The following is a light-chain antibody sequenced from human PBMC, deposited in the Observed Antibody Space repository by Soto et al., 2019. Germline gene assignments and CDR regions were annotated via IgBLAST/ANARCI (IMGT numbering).Light chain of an antibody. CDR2: GAS. CDR1: QSVGSF. Sequence: EIVLTQSPATLSLSPGERATLSCRASQSVGSFLAWYQQKPGQAPRLLIYGASTRATGIPARFSGSGSGTDFTLTITSLQPEDFATYYCQQSYKTPTWTFGQGTKVDIK. V-gene: IGKV3-11*01. J-gene: IGKJ1*01. CDR3: QQSYKTPTWT.